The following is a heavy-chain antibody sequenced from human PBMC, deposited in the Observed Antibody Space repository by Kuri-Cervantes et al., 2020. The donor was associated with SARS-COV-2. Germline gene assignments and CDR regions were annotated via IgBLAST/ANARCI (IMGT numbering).Heavy chain of an antibody. V-gene: IGHV4-59*11. J-gene: IGHJ5*02. CDR3: ARDVHEQGLVRVTAPIWFDP. CDR2: IYYSGST. CDR1: GGYIRSHY. D-gene: IGHD6-19*01. Sequence: TVSGGYIRSHYWSWIRQPPGKGLEWIGYIYYSGSTNYNPSLKSRVTISVDTSKNQFSLKLSSVTTADTAVYYCARDVHEQGLVRVTAPIWFDPWGQGTLVTVSS.